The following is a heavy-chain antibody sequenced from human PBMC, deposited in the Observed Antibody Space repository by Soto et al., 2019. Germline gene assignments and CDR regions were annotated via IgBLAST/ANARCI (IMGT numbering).Heavy chain of an antibody. CDR3: ARATPRDTADAAASVDFDY. CDR2: ISTFHGNT. V-gene: IGHV1-18*04. CDR1: GYTFTSYG. Sequence: ASVKVSCKASGYTFTSYGISWVRQAPGQGLEWMGWISTFHGNTNYAQKFQGSVTMTTDTSTSTAYMELSSVTAADTAVYYCARATPRDTADAAASVDFDYWGQGTLVTVSS. J-gene: IGHJ4*02. D-gene: IGHD5-18*01.